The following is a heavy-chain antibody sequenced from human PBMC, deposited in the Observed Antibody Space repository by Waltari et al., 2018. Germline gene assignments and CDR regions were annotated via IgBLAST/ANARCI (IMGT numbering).Heavy chain of an antibody. CDR3: ARGIDS. CDR2: IRPDGTYT. V-gene: IGHV3-74*01. CDR1: GFSFSTHW. Sequence: EVQLEESGGGSVQPGGSLRLSCAASGFSFSTHWMHWVRQAPGKGLVWVAEIRPDGTYTNAADSLSGRFTITRDNAKNTLYLQMNRLRVEDKAVYYCARGIDSWGRGTLVAVSS. J-gene: IGHJ4*02.